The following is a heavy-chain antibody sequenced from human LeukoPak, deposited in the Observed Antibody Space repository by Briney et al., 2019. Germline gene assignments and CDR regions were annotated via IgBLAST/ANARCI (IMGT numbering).Heavy chain of an antibody. Sequence: GGSLRLSCAASGFTFSSYSMNWVRQAPGKGLEWVSYISSSSSTIYYADSVKGRFTISRDNAKNSLYLQMNSLRAEDTAVYYCARRSTGRNPEFDYWGQGTLVTVSS. J-gene: IGHJ4*02. CDR3: ARRSTGRNPEFDY. CDR1: GFTFSSYS. D-gene: IGHD1-14*01. CDR2: ISSSSSTI. V-gene: IGHV3-48*04.